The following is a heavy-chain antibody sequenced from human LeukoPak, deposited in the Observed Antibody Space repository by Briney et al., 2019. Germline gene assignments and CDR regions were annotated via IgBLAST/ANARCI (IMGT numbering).Heavy chain of an antibody. CDR1: GFTFSSYR. V-gene: IGHV3-74*01. Sequence: PGGSLRLSCAASGFTFSSYRMHWVRQAPGKGLVWVSRINSDGSDTSYADSVKGRFTISRDNAKNTLYLQMNSLRAEDTAVYYCASTLNSSSYHYAFDIWGQGTMVTVSS. D-gene: IGHD3-22*01. CDR3: ASTLNSSSYHYAFDI. CDR2: INSDGSDT. J-gene: IGHJ3*02.